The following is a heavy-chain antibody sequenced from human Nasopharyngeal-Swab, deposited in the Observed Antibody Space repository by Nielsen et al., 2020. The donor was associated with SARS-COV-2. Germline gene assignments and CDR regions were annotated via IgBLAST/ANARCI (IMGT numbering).Heavy chain of an antibody. Sequence: SLKISCAASGFTFDDYAMHWVRQAPGKGLEWVSGISWNSGSIGYADSVKGRFTISRDNAKNSLYLQMNSLRAEDTALYYCAKEDNLGAFGIWGQGTMVTVSS. J-gene: IGHJ3*02. CDR3: AKEDNLGAFGI. D-gene: IGHD1-1*01. CDR2: ISWNSGSI. CDR1: GFTFDDYA. V-gene: IGHV3-9*01.